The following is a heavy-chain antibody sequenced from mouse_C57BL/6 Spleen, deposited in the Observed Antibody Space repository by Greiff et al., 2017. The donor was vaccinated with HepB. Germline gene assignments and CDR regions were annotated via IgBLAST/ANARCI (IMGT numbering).Heavy chain of an antibody. D-gene: IGHD1-1*01. CDR1: GFTFSSYG. CDR2: ISSGGSYT. J-gene: IGHJ2*01. V-gene: IGHV5-6*01. CDR3: ARTVVAKNYFDY. Sequence: EVQLQESGGDLVKPGGSLKLSCAASGFTFSSYGMSWVRQTPDKRLEWVATISSGGSYTYYPDSVKGRFTISRDNAKNTLYLQMSSLKSEDTAMYYCARTVVAKNYFDYWGQGTTLTVSS.